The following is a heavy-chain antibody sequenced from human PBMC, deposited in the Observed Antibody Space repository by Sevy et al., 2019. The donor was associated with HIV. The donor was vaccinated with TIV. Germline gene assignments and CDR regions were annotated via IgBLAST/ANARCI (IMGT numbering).Heavy chain of an antibody. Sequence: GGSLRLSCAASGFTFSSYGMHWVRQAPGKGLEWVAFIRYDGSNKYYADSVKGRFTISRDNSKNTLYLQMNSLRAEDTAVYYCANDIFPGVYYYGMDVWGQGTTVTVSS. V-gene: IGHV3-30*02. CDR3: ANDIFPGVYYYGMDV. J-gene: IGHJ6*02. CDR1: GFTFSSYG. CDR2: IRYDGSNK. D-gene: IGHD3-9*01.